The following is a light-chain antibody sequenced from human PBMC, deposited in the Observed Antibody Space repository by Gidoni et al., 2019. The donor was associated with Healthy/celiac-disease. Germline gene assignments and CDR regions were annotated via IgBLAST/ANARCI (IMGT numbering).Light chain of an antibody. Sequence: EIVLKQSPATLSLSPGERATLSCRASQSVSSYLACYQQKPGQAPRLLIYDASNRATGLPARFSGSGSVTYFTLTIRSLDPADFAVYSCQQRSNWLTFGGGTKVEI. CDR3: QQRSNWLT. CDR1: QSVSSY. J-gene: IGKJ4*01. CDR2: DAS. V-gene: IGKV3-11*01.